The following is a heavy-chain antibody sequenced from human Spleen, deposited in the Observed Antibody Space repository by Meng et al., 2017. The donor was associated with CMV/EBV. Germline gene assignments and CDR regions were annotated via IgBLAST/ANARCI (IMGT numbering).Heavy chain of an antibody. Sequence: GGSLRLSCAASGFTFSSYAMHWVRQAPGKGLEWVAVISYDGSNKYYADSVKGRFTISRDNSKNTLYLKMNSLRAEDTAVYYCARDKYSGFDYWGQGTLVTVSS. CDR3: ARDKYSGFDY. CDR2: ISYDGSNK. D-gene: IGHD2/OR15-2a*01. V-gene: IGHV3-30-3*01. J-gene: IGHJ4*02. CDR1: GFTFSSYA.